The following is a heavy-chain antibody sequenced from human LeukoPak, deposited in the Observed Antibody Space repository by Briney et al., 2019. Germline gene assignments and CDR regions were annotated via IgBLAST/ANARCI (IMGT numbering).Heavy chain of an antibody. D-gene: IGHD5-18*01. CDR2: ISGSGGST. CDR3: AKRNGYSLDD. Sequence: PGGSLGLSCAASGFTFRSYAMNWVRQAPGKGLEWVSSISGSGGSTYYADSVKGRFSISRDNSKNTLDLQMNSLRADDTAVYYCAKRNGYSLDDWGQGTLVTVSS. J-gene: IGHJ4*02. V-gene: IGHV3-23*01. CDR1: GFTFRSYA.